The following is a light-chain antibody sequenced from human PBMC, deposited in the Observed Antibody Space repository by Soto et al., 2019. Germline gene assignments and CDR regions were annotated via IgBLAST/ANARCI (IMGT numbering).Light chain of an antibody. CDR1: SSNIGSNT. Sequence: QSVLTQPPSASGTPGQRVTISCSGSSSNIGSNTVNWYQQLPVTAPKLLIYSNNQRPSGVPDRFSGSKSGTSASLAISGLQSEDEADYYCAAWDDSLKGYVFGSGTKLTVL. J-gene: IGLJ1*01. CDR2: SNN. CDR3: AAWDDSLKGYV. V-gene: IGLV1-44*01.